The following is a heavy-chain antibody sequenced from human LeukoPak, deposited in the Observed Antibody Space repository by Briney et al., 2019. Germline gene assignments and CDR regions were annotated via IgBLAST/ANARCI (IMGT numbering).Heavy chain of an antibody. D-gene: IGHD3-10*01. J-gene: IGHJ4*02. Sequence: PGGFLRLSCAASGFTFSSYAMSWVRQAPGKGLEWVSAISGSGGSTYYADSVKGRFTISRDNSKNTLYLQMNSLRAEDTAVYYCARGARGSGTASDYWGQGTLVTVSS. CDR3: ARGARGSGTASDY. CDR2: ISGSGGST. CDR1: GFTFSSYA. V-gene: IGHV3-23*01.